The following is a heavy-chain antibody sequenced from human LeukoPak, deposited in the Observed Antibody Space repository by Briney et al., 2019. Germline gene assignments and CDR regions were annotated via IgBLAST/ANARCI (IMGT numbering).Heavy chain of an antibody. CDR2: INPNSGGT. CDR1: GYTFTGYY. Sequence: EASVKVSCKASGYTFTGYYMHWVRQAPGQGLEWMGWINPNSGGTNYAQKFQGRVTMTRDTSISTAYMELSRLRSDDTAVYYCARMSSWYSNYYYYYMDVWGKGTTVIISS. J-gene: IGHJ6*03. D-gene: IGHD6-13*01. CDR3: ARMSSWYSNYYYYYMDV. V-gene: IGHV1-2*02.